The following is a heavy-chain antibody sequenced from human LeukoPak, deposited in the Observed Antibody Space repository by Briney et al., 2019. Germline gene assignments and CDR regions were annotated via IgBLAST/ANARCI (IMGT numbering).Heavy chain of an antibody. Sequence: ASVKVSCKASGYTFTNYGINWVRQAPGQGLEWMGWISAYNGKTKYVESFQGRVTVTTDTSTSTAYTELRSLRSDDTAVYYCARDYSFGLPEYWGQGTLVTVSS. CDR2: ISAYNGKT. V-gene: IGHV1-18*01. J-gene: IGHJ4*02. D-gene: IGHD3-3*01. CDR1: GYTFTNYG. CDR3: ARDYSFGLPEY.